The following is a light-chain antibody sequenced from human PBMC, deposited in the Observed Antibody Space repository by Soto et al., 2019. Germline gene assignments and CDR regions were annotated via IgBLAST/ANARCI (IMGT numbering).Light chain of an antibody. CDR3: HQDFNLPWT. CDR1: QSVSNF. CDR2: GTS. J-gene: IGKJ1*01. V-gene: IGKV3D-7*01. Sequence: EIVLTQSPATLSLSPGERATLSCRASQSVSNFLAWYQQKPGQAPRLLIYGTSTRATGIPVRFSGSGSGTDFTLTISSLQPEDFAVYFCHQDFNLPWTFGQGTKVDIK.